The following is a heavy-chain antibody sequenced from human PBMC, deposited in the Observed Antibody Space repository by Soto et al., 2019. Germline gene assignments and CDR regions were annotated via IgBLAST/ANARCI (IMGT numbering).Heavy chain of an antibody. Sequence: EVQLVESGGGLVQPGGSLRLSCAASGFTFSSYAMHWVRQAPGKGLEYVSAISSNGGSTYYANSVKGRFTISRDNSKNTLYLQMGSLRAEDMAVYYCQLSSAGGAFDIWGQGTMVTVSS. CDR1: GFTFSSYA. J-gene: IGHJ3*02. D-gene: IGHD2-2*01. CDR3: QLSSAGGAFDI. V-gene: IGHV3-64*01. CDR2: ISSNGGST.